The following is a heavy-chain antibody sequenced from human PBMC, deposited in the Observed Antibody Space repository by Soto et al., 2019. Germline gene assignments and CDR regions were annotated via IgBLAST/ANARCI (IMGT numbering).Heavy chain of an antibody. J-gene: IGHJ3*02. V-gene: IGHV3-21*01. CDR2: ISSSSSYI. D-gene: IGHD6-19*01. CDR3: ARDIAVAEDAFDI. Sequence: PGGSLRLSCAASGFTFSSYSMNWGRQAPGKGLEWDSSISSSSSYIYYADSVKGRFTISRDNAKNSLYLQMNSLRAEDTAVYYCARDIAVAEDAFDIWGQGTMVTVSS. CDR1: GFTFSSYS.